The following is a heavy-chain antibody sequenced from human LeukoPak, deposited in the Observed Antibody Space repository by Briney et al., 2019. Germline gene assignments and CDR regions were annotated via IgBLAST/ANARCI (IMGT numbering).Heavy chain of an antibody. CDR3: ARLGGGTVYYCYYGMDV. D-gene: IGHD4-23*01. CDR1: GYSVTSYW. V-gene: IGHV5-51*01. CDR2: IYPGDSDT. Sequence: GESLKISCKGSGYSVTSYWIGWVRQLPGKGLEGMGIIYPGDSDTRYSPSFQGQVTISVDKSISTAYLQWSSLKASDTAMYYCARLGGGTVYYCYYGMDVWGQGTTVTVSS. J-gene: IGHJ6*02.